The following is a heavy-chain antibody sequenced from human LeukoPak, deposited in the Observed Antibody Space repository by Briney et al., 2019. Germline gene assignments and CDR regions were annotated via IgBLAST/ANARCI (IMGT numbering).Heavy chain of an antibody. J-gene: IGHJ4*02. CDR3: ARGSCSGGICYSGDY. CDR1: GFTLSGHY. Sequence: GGSLRLSCAASGFTLSGHYMDWVRQAPGKGLEWVGRTRNKVKSYTTEYAASVKGRFTISRDGSKSSLYLQMNSLKIEDTAVYYCARGSCSGGICYSGDYWGQGTLVTVSS. CDR2: TRNKVKSYTT. D-gene: IGHD2-15*01. V-gene: IGHV3-72*01.